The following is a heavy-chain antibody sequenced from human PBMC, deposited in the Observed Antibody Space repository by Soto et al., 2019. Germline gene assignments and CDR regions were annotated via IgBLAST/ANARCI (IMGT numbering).Heavy chain of an antibody. Sequence: GGSLRLSCAASGFTFSSYAMSWVRQAPGKGLEWVSAISGSGGSTYYADSVKGRFTISRDNSKNTLYLQMNSLRAEDTAVYYCAKDPPVDGSSSSWYPAEYYYYGMDVWGQGTTVTVSS. D-gene: IGHD6-13*01. CDR1: GFTFSSYA. CDR2: ISGSGGST. CDR3: AKDPPVDGSSSSWYPAEYYYYGMDV. J-gene: IGHJ6*02. V-gene: IGHV3-23*01.